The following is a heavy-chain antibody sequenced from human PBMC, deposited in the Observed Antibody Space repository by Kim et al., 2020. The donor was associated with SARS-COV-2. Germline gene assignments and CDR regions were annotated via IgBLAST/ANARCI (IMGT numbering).Heavy chain of an antibody. J-gene: IGHJ4*02. CDR2: ISHTGDIT. CDR1: GFTFSSYG. D-gene: IGHD4-17*01. CDR3: VIRGSNYGAYNY. Sequence: GGSLRLSCAGSGFTFSSYGISWVRQAPGKGLEWVSAISHTGDITDYADSMKGRFTISRDNSKNTLYLQMNSLRADDTALYYCVIRGSNYGAYNYWGQGTLVTVSS. V-gene: IGHV3-23*01.